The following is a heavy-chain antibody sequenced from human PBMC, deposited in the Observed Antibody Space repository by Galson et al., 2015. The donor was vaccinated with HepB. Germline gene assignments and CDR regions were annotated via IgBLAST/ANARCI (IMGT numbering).Heavy chain of an antibody. D-gene: IGHD3-22*01. CDR1: GFTFSSYW. CDR2: IKQDGSEK. V-gene: IGHV3-7*03. J-gene: IGHJ4*02. Sequence: SLRLSCAASGFTFSSYWMSWVRQAPGKGLEWVANIKQDGSEKYYVDSVKGRFTISRDNAKNSLYLQMNSLRAEDTAVYYCARGEYDSSGYYVGWGQGTLVTVSS. CDR3: ARGEYDSSGYYVG.